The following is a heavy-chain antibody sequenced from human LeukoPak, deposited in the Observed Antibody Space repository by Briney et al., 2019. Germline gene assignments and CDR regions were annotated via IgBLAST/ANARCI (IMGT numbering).Heavy chain of an antibody. CDR1: GFTFSSYG. CDR2: ISYEGSNK. V-gene: IGHV3-30*18. D-gene: IGHD3-10*01. J-gene: IGHJ4*02. Sequence: GGSLRLSCAASGFTFSSYGMQGVRRAPGKGLEGVAVISYEGSNKYYGDCVRGRFNIYRDNSKNTLYLQMNSLRAEDTAVYYCAKDKVVRGVKGYFDYWGQGTLVTVSS. CDR3: AKDKVVRGVKGYFDY.